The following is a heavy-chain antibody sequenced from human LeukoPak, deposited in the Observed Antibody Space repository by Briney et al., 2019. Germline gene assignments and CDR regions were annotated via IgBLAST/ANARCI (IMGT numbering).Heavy chain of an antibody. J-gene: IGHJ5*02. D-gene: IGHD3-9*01. CDR1: GITLSNYG. CDR3: ARGLRAYTIFWPEENWFDP. CDR2: ISDSGGRT. Sequence: PGGSLRLSCAVSGITLSNYGMSWVRQAPGKGLEWVAGISDSGGRTKYADSVKGRFTISRDNSKNTLYLQMNSLRAEDTAVYYCARGLRAYTIFWPEENWFDPWGQGTLVTVSS. V-gene: IGHV3-23*01.